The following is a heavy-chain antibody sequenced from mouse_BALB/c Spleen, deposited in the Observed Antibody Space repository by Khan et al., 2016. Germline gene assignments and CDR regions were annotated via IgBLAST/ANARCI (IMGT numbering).Heavy chain of an antibody. J-gene: IGHJ2*01. CDR2: INPSTGYT. D-gene: IGHD2-4*01. CDR3: ASSYYDYDDY. V-gene: IGHV1-7*01. CDR1: GYTFTSYW. Sequence: QVQLQQSGAELAKPGASVKMSCKASGYTFTSYWMHWVKQRPGQGLEWLGYINPSTGYTEYNQKFKDQATLTADNSSRTAYMQLSSLTSEDSAVYYCASSYYDYDDYWGQGTTLTVSS.